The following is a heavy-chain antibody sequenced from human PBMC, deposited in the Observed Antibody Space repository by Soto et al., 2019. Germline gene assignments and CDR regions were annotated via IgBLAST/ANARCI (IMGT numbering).Heavy chain of an antibody. J-gene: IGHJ4*02. V-gene: IGHV4-59*11. D-gene: IGHD7-27*01. CDR3: ARSNWYSEY. CDR1: GGSISNHY. Sequence: QVQLQESGPGLVKPSETLSLTCTVSGGSISNHYWSWIRQPPGKGLEWIGYIYYNGNTNYNPSLKSPLTMSVDTSKNQFSLKLSSVTAADTAVYYCARSNWYSEYWGQGTLVTVSS. CDR2: IYYNGNT.